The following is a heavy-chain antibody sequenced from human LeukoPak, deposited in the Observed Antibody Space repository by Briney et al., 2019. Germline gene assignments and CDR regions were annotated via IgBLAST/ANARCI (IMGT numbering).Heavy chain of an antibody. Sequence: GGSLRLSCAASGFTLSSNYMSWVRQAPGKGLEWVSVIYSGGSTYYADSVKGRFTISRDNSKNTLYLQMNSLRAEDTAVYYCARDSGGSYYYYGMDVWGQGTTVTVSS. V-gene: IGHV3-53*01. J-gene: IGHJ6*02. CDR2: IYSGGST. CDR3: ARDSGGSYYYYGMDV. D-gene: IGHD3-10*01. CDR1: GFTLSSNY.